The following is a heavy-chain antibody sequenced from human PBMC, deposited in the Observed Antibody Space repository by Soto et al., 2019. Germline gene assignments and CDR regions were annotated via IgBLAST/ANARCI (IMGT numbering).Heavy chain of an antibody. CDR3: ARQEEQRYDFWSGYQTSGMDV. CDR2: IIPIFGTA. V-gene: IGHV1-69*13. CDR1: GGTFSSYA. J-gene: IGHJ6*02. D-gene: IGHD3-3*01. Sequence: SVKVSCKASGGTFSSYAISWVRQAPGQGLEWMGGIIPIFGTANYAQKFQGRVTITADESTSTAYMELSSLRSEDTAVYYCARQEEQRYDFWSGYQTSGMDVWGQGTTVTVSS.